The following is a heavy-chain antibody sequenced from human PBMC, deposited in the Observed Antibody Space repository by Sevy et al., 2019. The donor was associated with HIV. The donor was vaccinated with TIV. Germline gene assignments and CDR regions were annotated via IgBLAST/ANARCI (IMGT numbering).Heavy chain of an antibody. V-gene: IGHV4-59*08. Sequence: SETLSLTCTVSGGSITRNWIRQPPGKGLEWIANIYYNGHINYNPSLKRRVTLSLDTSKNQFSLRLSSVTAADTAMYYCAGENAWGRGYSWGQGTLVTVSS. D-gene: IGHD1-26*01. CDR2: IYYNGHI. CDR1: GGSIT. J-gene: IGHJ4*02. CDR3: AGENAWGRGYS.